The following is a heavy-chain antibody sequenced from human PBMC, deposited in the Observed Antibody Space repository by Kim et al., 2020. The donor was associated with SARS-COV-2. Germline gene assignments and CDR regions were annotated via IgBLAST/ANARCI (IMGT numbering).Heavy chain of an antibody. J-gene: IGHJ4*02. V-gene: IGHV3-23*01. Sequence: RGSLRLSCAASGFTFSNSPMSWVRQAPGKGLEWVSTIDGRGATTYYPGSVKGRFTISRDNSKNTLYLQMNNLRAEDTAVYFCAKSGQLDYWGQGTLVTVSS. CDR3: AKSGQLDY. CDR2: IDGRGATT. D-gene: IGHD5-12*01. CDR1: GFTFSNSP.